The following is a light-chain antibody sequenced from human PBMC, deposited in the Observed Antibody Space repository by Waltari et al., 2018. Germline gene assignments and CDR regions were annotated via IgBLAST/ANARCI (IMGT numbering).Light chain of an antibody. CDR3: EQYNNWPPWT. Sequence: EIVMTQSPATLSVSLGERATLSCRASQSVSINLASYQQKPGQAPRLLIYGASTRATGIPARFSGSGSGTEFTLTISSLQSEDFAVYYCEQYNNWPPWTFGQGTKVEIK. CDR1: QSVSIN. J-gene: IGKJ1*01. CDR2: GAS. V-gene: IGKV3D-15*01.